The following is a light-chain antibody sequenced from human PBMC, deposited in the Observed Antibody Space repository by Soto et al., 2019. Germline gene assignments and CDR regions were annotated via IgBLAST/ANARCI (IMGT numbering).Light chain of an antibody. CDR2: GPS. J-gene: IGKJ5*01. Sequence: EVVMTQSPATLSVSPGERVTLSCRASQSVRSNLAWYQQKPGQAPRLLIYGPSNRATGIPDRFSGSGSGTDFTLTISSLEPEDFAVYFCQHYGTSPFTFGQGTRLEIK. CDR1: QSVRSN. CDR3: QHYGTSPFT. V-gene: IGKV3-20*01.